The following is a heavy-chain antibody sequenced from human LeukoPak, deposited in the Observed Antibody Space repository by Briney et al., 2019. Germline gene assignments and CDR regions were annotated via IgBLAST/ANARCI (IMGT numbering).Heavy chain of an antibody. D-gene: IGHD2-21*02. CDR3: ARDSAKGDWSHYCDY. CDR2: LSWNSVTI. V-gene: IGHV3-9*01. Sequence: PGRSLRLSCAASGFTFDDYAMHWVRQAPGKGLEWVSGLSWNSVTIAYAESVKGRFTISRDNAKNSLYLQMNSLRVEDTAVYYCARDSAKGDWSHYCDYWGQGTLVTVSS. J-gene: IGHJ4*02. CDR1: GFTFDDYA.